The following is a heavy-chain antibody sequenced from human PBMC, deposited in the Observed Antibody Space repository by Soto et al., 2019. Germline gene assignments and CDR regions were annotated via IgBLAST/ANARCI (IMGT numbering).Heavy chain of an antibody. CDR1: GYTFTGYY. Sequence: ASVNVSCKASGYTFTGYYMHWVRQAPGQGLEWMGWINPNSGGTNYAQKFQGWVTMTRDTSISTAYMELSRLRSDDTAVYYCARGVQLWLSYYYYYGMDVWGQGTTVTVSS. V-gene: IGHV1-2*04. CDR2: INPNSGGT. D-gene: IGHD5-18*01. CDR3: ARGVQLWLSYYYYYGMDV. J-gene: IGHJ6*02.